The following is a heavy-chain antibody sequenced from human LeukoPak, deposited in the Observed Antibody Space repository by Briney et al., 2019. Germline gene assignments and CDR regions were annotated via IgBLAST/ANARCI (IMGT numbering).Heavy chain of an antibody. CDR2: IYYSGIT. D-gene: IGHD3-3*01. CDR1: GGSITTSYY. Sequence: SETLSLTCTVSGGSITTSYYWGWIRQPPGKGLEWIGSIYYSGITYYSPSLKSRVTISVDTSKNQFSLKLSSVTAADTAVYYCARDNYYDFWSGYSGYYYYGMDVWGQGTTVTVSS. CDR3: ARDNYYDFWSGYSGYYYYGMDV. V-gene: IGHV4-39*07. J-gene: IGHJ6*02.